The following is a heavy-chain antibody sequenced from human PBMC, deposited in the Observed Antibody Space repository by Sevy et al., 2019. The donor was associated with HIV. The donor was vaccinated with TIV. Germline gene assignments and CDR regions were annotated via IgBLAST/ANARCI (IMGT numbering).Heavy chain of an antibody. CDR3: AREGPGQQLHHFDY. CDR2: INPNSGGT. D-gene: IGHD6-13*01. V-gene: IGHV1-2*02. J-gene: IGHJ4*02. Sequence: ASVKVSCKASGYTFTGYYMHWVRQAPGQGLEWMGWINPNSGGTNYAQKFQGRVTMTRDTSISTAYMELSRLRSDDMAVYYCAREGPGQQLHHFDYWGQGTLVTVSS. CDR1: GYTFTGYY.